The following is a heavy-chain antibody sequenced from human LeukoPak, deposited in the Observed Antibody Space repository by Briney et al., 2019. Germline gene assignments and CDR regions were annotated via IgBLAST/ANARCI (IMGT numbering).Heavy chain of an antibody. CDR2: INPNSGGT. D-gene: IGHD6-13*01. J-gene: IGHJ6*03. Sequence: ASVKVSCKASGYTFTGYYMHWVRQAPGQGLEWMGWINPNSGGTNYAQKFQGRVTMTRDTSISTAYMELSRLRSDDTAVYYCARGVGIAAAGPGYYYYMDVWGKGTTVTVSS. V-gene: IGHV1-2*02. CDR3: ARGVGIAAAGPGYYYYMDV. CDR1: GYTFTGYY.